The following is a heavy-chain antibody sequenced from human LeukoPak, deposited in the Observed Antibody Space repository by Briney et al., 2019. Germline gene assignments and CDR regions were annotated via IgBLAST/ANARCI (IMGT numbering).Heavy chain of an antibody. CDR2: IKPNSGDT. CDR3: ARADSVPAGDYHYWYMDV. CDR1: GFTLTDY. J-gene: IGHJ6*03. V-gene: IGHV1-2*02. Sequence: GASVKVSCKASGFTLTDYIHWVRQDPRQGLQWMGWIKPNSGDTDYAQKFQGGVTMTRDTSISTVYMELSSLGSDDTAVYYCARADSVPAGDYHYWYMDVWGKGTTVTVSS. D-gene: IGHD2-2*01.